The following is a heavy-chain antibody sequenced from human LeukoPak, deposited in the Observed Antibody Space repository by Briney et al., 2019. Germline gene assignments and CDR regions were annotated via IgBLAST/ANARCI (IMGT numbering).Heavy chain of an antibody. CDR3: ARDLTYYYDSSQDAFDI. CDR1: GGSYSGYY. V-gene: IGHV4-34*01. CDR2: INHSGST. J-gene: IGHJ3*02. Sequence: SETLSLTCAVYGGSYSGYYWSWIRQPPGKGLEWIGEINHSGSTNYNPSLKSRVTISVDTSKNQFSLKLSSVTAADTAVYYCARDLTYYYDSSQDAFDIWGQGTMVTVSS. D-gene: IGHD3-22*01.